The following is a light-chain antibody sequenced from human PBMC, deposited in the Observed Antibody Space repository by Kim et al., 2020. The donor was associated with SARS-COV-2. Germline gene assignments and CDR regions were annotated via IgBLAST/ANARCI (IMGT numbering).Light chain of an antibody. Sequence: QSVLTPTPSASGTPGQRVTIPCSGRASNIRSYHVSWYQQVPGTAPKLLIYGNDQRPSGVPNRFSGSKSGTSASLAIGELQSEDEADYFCAAWDDSLYGRVFGGGTHLTVL. CDR2: GND. V-gene: IGLV1-44*01. J-gene: IGLJ3*02. CDR3: AAWDDSLYGRV. CDR1: ASNIRSYH.